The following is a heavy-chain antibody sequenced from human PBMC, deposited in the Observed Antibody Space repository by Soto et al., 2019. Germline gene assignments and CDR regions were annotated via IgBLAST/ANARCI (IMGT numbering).Heavy chain of an antibody. D-gene: IGHD5-18*01. CDR3: ARDVPDTALFFYYYGMDV. CDR1: GYSFTSYG. V-gene: IGHV1-18*01. J-gene: IGHJ6*02. CDR2: ISTDNGNT. Sequence: QVHLVQSGAEVTKPGASVKVSCKASGYSFTSYGISWVRQAPGQGLAWMGWISTDNGNTNYAHNLPGRVTMTTDTATSTAYMELWSLRFDDTAAYYCARDVPDTALFFYYYGMDVWAQGTTVTVSS.